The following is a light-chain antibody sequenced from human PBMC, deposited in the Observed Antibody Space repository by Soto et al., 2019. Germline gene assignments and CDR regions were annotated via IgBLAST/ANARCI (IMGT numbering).Light chain of an antibody. CDR2: QDS. V-gene: IGLV3-1*01. CDR1: TLGDKY. CDR3: QAWDSSTRVV. Sequence: SYELTQPPSVSVYPGQTASITCSGATLGDKYACWYQQKPGQSPVLVIYQDSKRPSGIPERFSGSNSGNTATLTISGTQAMDEADYYCQAWDSSTRVVFGGGTKLTVL. J-gene: IGLJ2*01.